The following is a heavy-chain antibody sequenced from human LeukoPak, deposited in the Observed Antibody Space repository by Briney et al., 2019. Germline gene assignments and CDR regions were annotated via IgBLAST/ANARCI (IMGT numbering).Heavy chain of an antibody. D-gene: IGHD3-22*01. Sequence: PGGSLRLSCAASGCTFSSYAMSWVRQAPGKGLEWVSAISGSGGSTYYADSVKGRFTISRDNSKNTLYLQMNSLRAEDTAVYYCAKAGPYYDSSVRWFDPWGEGTLVTVSS. J-gene: IGHJ5*02. CDR1: GCTFSSYA. CDR3: AKAGPYYDSSVRWFDP. V-gene: IGHV3-23*01. CDR2: ISGSGGST.